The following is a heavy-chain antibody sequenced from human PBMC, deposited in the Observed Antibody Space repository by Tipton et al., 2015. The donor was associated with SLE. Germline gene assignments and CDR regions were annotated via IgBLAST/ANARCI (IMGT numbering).Heavy chain of an antibody. D-gene: IGHD6-13*01. CDR2: IYHSGST. CDR1: GGSISSSSYY. Sequence: TLSLTCTVSGGSISSSSYYWGWIRQPPGKGLEWIGSIYHSGSTYYNPSLKSRVTISVGKSKNQFSLKLSSVTAADTAVYYCARVAAAGTGDYWGQGTLVTVSS. J-gene: IGHJ4*02. CDR3: ARVAAAGTGDY. V-gene: IGHV4-39*07.